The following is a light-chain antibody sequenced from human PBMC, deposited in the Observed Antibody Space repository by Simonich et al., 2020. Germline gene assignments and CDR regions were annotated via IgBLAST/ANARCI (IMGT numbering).Light chain of an antibody. CDR3: SSYTSSSTWV. V-gene: IGLV2-14*01. CDR1: SSDVGGYNY. CDR2: DVS. Sequence: QSALTQPASVSGSPGQSITISCTGTSSDVGGYNYVSWYQKHPGKAPKLMLYDVSKRPSGVSNRFSGSKSGNTASLTISGLQAEDEADYYCSSYTSSSTWVFGGGTKLTVL. J-gene: IGLJ3*02.